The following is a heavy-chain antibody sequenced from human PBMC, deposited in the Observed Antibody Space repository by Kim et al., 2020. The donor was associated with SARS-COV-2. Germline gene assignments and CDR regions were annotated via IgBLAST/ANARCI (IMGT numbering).Heavy chain of an antibody. J-gene: IGHJ3*02. CDR3: ARDLRDGGVLDI. V-gene: IGHV3-72*01. CDR1: GFSFTNNY. CDR2: IKHKSHGYTT. D-gene: IGHD3-16*01. Sequence: GGSLRLSCAASGFSFTNNYVNWVRQAPGKGLEWVGRIKHKSHGYTTEYAASVQGRFSISRDDSKNSVFLQMNSLKTEDTAVYYCARDLRDGGVLDIWGQGTMVTVSS.